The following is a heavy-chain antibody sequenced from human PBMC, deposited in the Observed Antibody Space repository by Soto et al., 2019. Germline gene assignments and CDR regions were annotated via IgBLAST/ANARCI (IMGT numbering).Heavy chain of an antibody. D-gene: IGHD2-21*01. CDR1: GFTFNTFA. CDR3: VKRNCGNCPWSS. Sequence: EVQLLESGGGLVQPGGSLRLSCAASGFTFNTFARGWVRQAPGKGLKYVSSINENGDSTFYADSVKGRFTISRDNSKSTLHLQMNSLRADDTAVYYCVKRNCGNCPWSSWGQGTLVTVSS. J-gene: IGHJ4*02. CDR2: INENGDST. V-gene: IGHV3-23*01.